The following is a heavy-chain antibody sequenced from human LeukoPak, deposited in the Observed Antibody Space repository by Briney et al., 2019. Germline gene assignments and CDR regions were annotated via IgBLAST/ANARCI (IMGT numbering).Heavy chain of an antibody. J-gene: IGHJ3*02. CDR1: GGSFSGYY. CDR3: ARLLFSSSWYDVGPTLGSAFDI. Sequence: SETLSPTCAVYGGSFSGYYWSWIRQPPGKGLEWIGEINHSGSTNYNPSLKSRVTISVDTSKNQFSLKLSSVTAADTAVYYCARLLFSSSWYDVGPTLGSAFDIWGQGTMVTVSS. V-gene: IGHV4-34*01. CDR2: INHSGST. D-gene: IGHD6-13*01.